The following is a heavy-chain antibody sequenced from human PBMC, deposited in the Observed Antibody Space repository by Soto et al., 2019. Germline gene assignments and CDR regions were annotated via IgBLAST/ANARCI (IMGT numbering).Heavy chain of an antibody. J-gene: IGHJ3*02. CDR2: IDPSDSYT. D-gene: IGHD3-22*01. V-gene: IGHV5-10-1*01. CDR1: GYSFTSYW. Sequence: PVESLKISCNGSGYSFTSYWISWVRQMPGKGLEWMGRIDPSDSYTNYSPSFQGHVTISADKSISTAYLQWSSLKASDTAMYYCARRITMIVAQGAFDIWGQGTMVTVSS. CDR3: ARRITMIVAQGAFDI.